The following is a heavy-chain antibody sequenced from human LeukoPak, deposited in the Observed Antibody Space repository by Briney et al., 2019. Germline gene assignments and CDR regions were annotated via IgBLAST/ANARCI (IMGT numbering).Heavy chain of an antibody. CDR2: IYYTGTT. J-gene: IGHJ4*02. D-gene: IGHD6-6*01. CDR3: AKEGGPARPGLDS. CDR1: GASMSGHY. V-gene: IGHV4-59*11. Sequence: SGTLSLTCTVSGASMSGHYWTWIRQDPGTGLEWIGNIYYTGTTPYNPALVSRVTISLDTSNNQFSLKLTSVTAADTAVYYCAKEGGPARPGLDSWGQGTLVTVSS.